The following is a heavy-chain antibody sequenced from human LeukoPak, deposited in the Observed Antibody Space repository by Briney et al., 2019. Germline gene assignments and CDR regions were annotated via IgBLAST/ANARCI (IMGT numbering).Heavy chain of an antibody. Sequence: SETLSLTCAVSGGSISSSSWWSWVRQAPGKRLEWIGQIFHNGSTNYNPSLKSRVAMSVDKSKNQFSLKVNSVTAADTAVYYCARAILLWVDYFDFWGQGTLVTVSS. CDR1: GGSISSSSW. CDR2: IFHNGST. J-gene: IGHJ4*02. V-gene: IGHV4-4*02. D-gene: IGHD3-16*01. CDR3: ARAILLWVDYFDF.